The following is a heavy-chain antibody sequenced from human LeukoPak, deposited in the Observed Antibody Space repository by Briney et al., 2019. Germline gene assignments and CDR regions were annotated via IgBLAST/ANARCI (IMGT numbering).Heavy chain of an antibody. Sequence: SVKVSCKASGGTFSSYAISGVRQAPGQGLEWMGGIIPIFGTANYAQKFQGRVTITADESTSTAYMELSSLRSEDTAVYYCARDSGSSRYYFDYWGQGTLVTVSS. J-gene: IGHJ4*02. CDR3: ARDSGSSRYYFDY. V-gene: IGHV1-69*13. D-gene: IGHD6-13*01. CDR1: GGTFSSYA. CDR2: IIPIFGTA.